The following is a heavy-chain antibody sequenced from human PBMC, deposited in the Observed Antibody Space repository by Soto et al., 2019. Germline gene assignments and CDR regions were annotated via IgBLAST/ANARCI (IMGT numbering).Heavy chain of an antibody. D-gene: IGHD4-17*01. CDR1: GFTFSSFA. V-gene: IGHV3-23*01. Sequence: EVQLLESGGGLVQPGGSLRLSYAASGFTFSSFAMKWVRQAPGKGLEWVSVIGSGGDDIHYADSVKGRFTISRDNSKNTVNLQMNSLRAEDTAVYYCATYGQHLMDSWGQGTLVTVSS. CDR2: IGSGGDDI. CDR3: ATYGQHLMDS. J-gene: IGHJ4*02.